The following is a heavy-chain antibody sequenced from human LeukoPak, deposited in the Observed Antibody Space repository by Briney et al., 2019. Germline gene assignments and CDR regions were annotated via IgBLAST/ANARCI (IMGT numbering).Heavy chain of an antibody. J-gene: IGHJ4*02. CDR3: ARGGAWYYYDSSGYYPNYFDY. CDR2: IFSRSESI. V-gene: IGHV3-21*04. D-gene: IGHD3-22*01. CDR1: GFTFGAYT. Sequence: GGSLRLSCAASGFTFGAYTINWVRQAPGKGLEWVSSIFSRSESILYADSVKGRFTISRDNAKNSLYLQMNSLRAEDTAVYYCARGGAWYYYDSSGYYPNYFDYWGQGTLVTVSS.